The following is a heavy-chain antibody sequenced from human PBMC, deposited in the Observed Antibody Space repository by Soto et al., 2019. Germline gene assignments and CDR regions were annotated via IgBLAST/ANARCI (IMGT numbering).Heavy chain of an antibody. V-gene: IGHV1-69*06. CDR3: ATVDISTWIDGMAV. CDR1: GGTFSSYA. CDR2: TFPIFGTA. D-gene: IGHD6-13*01. J-gene: IGHJ6*02. Sequence: QVQLVQSGAEVKKPGSSVKVSCKASGGTFSSYAISWVRQAPGQGLEWMGGTFPIFGTANYAQKFQGRVTISADKSTSTAYMELSSLRSEDTAVYYCATVDISTWIDGMAVWGQGTTVTVSS.